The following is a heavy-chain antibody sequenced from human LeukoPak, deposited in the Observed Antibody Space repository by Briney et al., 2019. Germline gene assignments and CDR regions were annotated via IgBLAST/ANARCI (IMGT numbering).Heavy chain of an antibody. V-gene: IGHV3-53*01. Sequence: TGGSLRLSCAAPGFTVSSNYMNWVRQAPGKGLEWVSGIYVDGSTYYADSVKGRFTISRDNSRNTLYLQMNSLRAEDTAVYYCPRITAYDDSWGQGTLVTVSS. CDR2: IYVDGST. D-gene: IGHD1-20*01. J-gene: IGHJ5*01. CDR1: GFTVSSNY. CDR3: PRITAYDDS.